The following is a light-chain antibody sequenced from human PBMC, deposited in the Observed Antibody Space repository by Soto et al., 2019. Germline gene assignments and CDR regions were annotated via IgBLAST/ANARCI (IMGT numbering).Light chain of an antibody. CDR3: HQYVSSWT. CDR1: HSVSSTY. CDR2: GAS. J-gene: IGKJ1*01. V-gene: IGKV3-20*01. Sequence: EIVFAHSPGTLSLSPWERSALSGMASHSVSSTYVAWYQQKSFRAPRLLIYGASSRATGIPDRFSGSGSGTDFTLTISRLEPEDFAVYYCHQYVSSWTFGQGTKV.